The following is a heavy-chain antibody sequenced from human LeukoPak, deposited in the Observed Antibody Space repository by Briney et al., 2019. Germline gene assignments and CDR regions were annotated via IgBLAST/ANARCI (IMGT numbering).Heavy chain of an antibody. J-gene: IGHJ6*02. Sequence: GGSLRLSCTSSGFTFGDHAMSWVRQAPGKGLEWVGFIRSKAYGGTTEYAASVKGRFTISRDDSRSIAYLPMNSLKTEDTAVYYCTRGPIQLWIHSGMDVWGQGTTVTVSS. V-gene: IGHV3-49*04. D-gene: IGHD5-18*01. CDR3: TRGPIQLWIHSGMDV. CDR2: IRSKAYGGTT. CDR1: GFTFGDHA.